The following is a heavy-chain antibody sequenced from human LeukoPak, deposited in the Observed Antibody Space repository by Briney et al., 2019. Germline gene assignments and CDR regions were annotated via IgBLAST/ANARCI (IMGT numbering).Heavy chain of an antibody. Sequence: GGSLRLSCAASGFTFSGYSMNWVRQAPGKGLEWVSSISSSGSYIYYAESVKGRFTISRDNAKNSLYLQMSSLRAEDTAAYYCARGYYDSSGYYNYFDNWGQGMLVTVSS. CDR3: ARGYYDSSGYYNYFDN. D-gene: IGHD3-22*01. V-gene: IGHV3-21*01. J-gene: IGHJ4*02. CDR2: ISSSGSYI. CDR1: GFTFSGYS.